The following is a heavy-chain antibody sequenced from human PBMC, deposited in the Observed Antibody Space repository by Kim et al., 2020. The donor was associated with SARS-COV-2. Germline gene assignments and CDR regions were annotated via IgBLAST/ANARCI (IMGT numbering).Heavy chain of an antibody. Sequence: GGSLRLSCAASGFTFSSYDMHWVRQAPGKGLEWVAVIWYDGSNKYYADSVKGRFTISRDNSKNTLYLQMNSLRAEDTAVYYCAREGRFGELSGVDYWGQGTVVTVSS. CDR2: IWYDGSNK. J-gene: IGHJ4*02. D-gene: IGHD3-10*01. V-gene: IGHV3-33*01. CDR1: GFTFSSYD. CDR3: AREGRFGELSGVDY.